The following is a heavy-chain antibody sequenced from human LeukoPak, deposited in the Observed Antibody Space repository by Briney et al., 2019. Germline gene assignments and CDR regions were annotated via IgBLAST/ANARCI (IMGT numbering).Heavy chain of an antibody. CDR1: GFTVRSNY. CDR3: ARGGGYGDYYFDY. Sequence: PGGSLRLSCAASGFTVRSNYMSWVRQAPGKGLEWVSVIYSGGSTYYADSVKGRLTISSDNSKDTLYLQMNSLRAEDPAVYYCARGGGYGDYYFDYWGQGTLVTVSS. J-gene: IGHJ4*02. D-gene: IGHD4-17*01. CDR2: IYSGGST. V-gene: IGHV3-53*01.